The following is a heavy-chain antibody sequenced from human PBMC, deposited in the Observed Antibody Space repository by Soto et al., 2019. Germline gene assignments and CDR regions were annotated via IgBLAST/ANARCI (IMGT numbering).Heavy chain of an antibody. Sequence: QVQLVESGGGVVQPGRSLRLSCAASGFTFSNYAMHWVRQAPGKELEWVAVISYDGRNKYYADSVKGRFTISRDNSKNMLYLKMNSLRAEDTALYYCAREGSIYGSLYSGGFAYWGQGTLVTVSA. CDR3: AREGSIYGSLYSGGFAY. J-gene: IGHJ4*02. CDR1: GFTFSNYA. V-gene: IGHV3-30*04. D-gene: IGHD3-10*01. CDR2: ISYDGRNK.